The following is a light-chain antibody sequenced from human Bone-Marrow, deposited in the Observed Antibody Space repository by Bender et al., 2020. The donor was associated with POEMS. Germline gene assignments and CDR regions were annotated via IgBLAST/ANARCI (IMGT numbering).Light chain of an antibody. CDR2: EGS. J-gene: IGLJ3*02. V-gene: IGLV2-14*02. CDR1: SSDVGSYNL. Sequence: QSALTQPASVSGSPGQSITISCTGTSSDVGSYNLVSWYQQHPGKAPKLMIYEGSKRPSGVPDRFSGSKSGNTASLAISGLQSEDEADYYCAVWDDSLNGWVFGGGTKLTVL. CDR3: AVWDDSLNGWV.